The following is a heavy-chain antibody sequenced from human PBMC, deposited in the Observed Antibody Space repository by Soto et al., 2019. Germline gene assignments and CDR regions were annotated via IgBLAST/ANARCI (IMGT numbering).Heavy chain of an antibody. Sequence: PGGSLRLSCSASGFTFRTFGMNWVRQASGKGLEWVSYISSSGDIYYADSVKGRFTISRDNARNSLYLQMNSLRAEDTAVYYCARDRYSYGYVAYYYYYGMDVWGQGTTVTVSS. CDR3: ARDRYSYGYVAYYYYYGMDV. V-gene: IGHV3-48*01. CDR1: GFTFRTFG. D-gene: IGHD5-18*01. J-gene: IGHJ6*02. CDR2: ISSSGDI.